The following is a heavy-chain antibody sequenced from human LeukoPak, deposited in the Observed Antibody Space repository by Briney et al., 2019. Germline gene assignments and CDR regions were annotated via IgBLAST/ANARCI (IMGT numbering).Heavy chain of an antibody. D-gene: IGHD2-2*01. CDR1: GGSINNYY. V-gene: IGHV4-59*08. CDR3: ARHRGPAADFFCDY. J-gene: IGHJ4*02. CDR2: IHYSGST. Sequence: PSETLSLTCIVSGGSINNYYWSWIRQPPGKGLEWIGHIHYSGSTDYNPSLKSRVTISVDTSKNQFSLKLNSVTAADTAVYYCARHRGPAADFFCDYWGQGALVTVSS.